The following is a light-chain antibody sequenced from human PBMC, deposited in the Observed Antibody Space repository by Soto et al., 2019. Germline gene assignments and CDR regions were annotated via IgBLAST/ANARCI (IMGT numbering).Light chain of an antibody. CDR3: QQYGSSPPT. CDR1: QSVSSN. Sequence: EIVMTQSPGTLSVSPGERVTLSCRASQSVSSNLAWYQQKPGQAPRLLLYGASTRATGIPGRFSGSGSGTDFTLTISRLEPEDFAVYYCQQYGSSPPTFGQGTKVDIK. V-gene: IGKV3-20*01. J-gene: IGKJ1*01. CDR2: GAS.